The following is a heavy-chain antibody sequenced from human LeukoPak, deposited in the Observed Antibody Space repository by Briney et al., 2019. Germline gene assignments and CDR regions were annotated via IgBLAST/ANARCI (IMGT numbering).Heavy chain of an antibody. CDR3: ARGRRAITMVRGVIDY. J-gene: IGHJ4*02. CDR2: INPSGGST. D-gene: IGHD3-10*01. CDR1: GYTFTSYY. Sequence: GASVKVSCKASGYTFTSYYMHWVRQAPGQGLEWMGIINPSGGSTSYAQKFQGRVTMTRDTSTSTVYMELSSLRSEDTAVYYCARGRRAITMVRGVIDYWGQGTLVTVSS. V-gene: IGHV1-46*01.